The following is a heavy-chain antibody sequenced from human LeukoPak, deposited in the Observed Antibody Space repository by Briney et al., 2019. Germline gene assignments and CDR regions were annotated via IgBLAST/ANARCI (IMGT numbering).Heavy chain of an antibody. CDR1: GFTVSSNY. CDR2: IYSGGST. J-gene: IGHJ6*02. CDR3: ARDHTVVTPDGHYYYYYGMDV. V-gene: IGHV3-66*01. Sequence: GGSLRLSCAASGFTVSSNYMSWVRQAPGKGLEWVSVIYSGGSTYYADSVKGRFTISRDNSKNTLYLQMNSLRAEDTAVYYCARDHTVVTPDGHYYYYYGMDVWGQGTTVTVSS. D-gene: IGHD4-23*01.